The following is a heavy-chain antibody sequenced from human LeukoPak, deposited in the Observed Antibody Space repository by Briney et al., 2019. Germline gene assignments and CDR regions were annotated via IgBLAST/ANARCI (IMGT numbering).Heavy chain of an antibody. D-gene: IGHD3-16*01. Sequence: GGSLRLSCAASGFTFDDYAMHWVRQAPGKGLEWVSGISWNSGSIGYADSVKGRFTISRDNAKNSLYLQMNSLRAEDTALYYCAKDITDYVSWTDYWGQGTLVTVSS. CDR1: GFTFDDYA. CDR3: AKDITDYVSWTDY. V-gene: IGHV3-9*01. J-gene: IGHJ4*02. CDR2: ISWNSGSI.